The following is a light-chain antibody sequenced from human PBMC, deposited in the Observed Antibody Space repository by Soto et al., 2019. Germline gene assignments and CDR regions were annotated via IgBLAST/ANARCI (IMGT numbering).Light chain of an antibody. CDR2: GAS. J-gene: IGKJ1*01. CDR1: QSVSSN. V-gene: IGKV3-15*01. CDR3: QQYNNWPWT. Sequence: EIVMTQSPATLSVSPGERATLSCRASQSVSSNLAWYQQKPGQAPRLLIYGASTRVTGIPARFSGSGSGTEFTLTISSLQSEDVAVYYCQQYNNWPWTLGQGTKVDI.